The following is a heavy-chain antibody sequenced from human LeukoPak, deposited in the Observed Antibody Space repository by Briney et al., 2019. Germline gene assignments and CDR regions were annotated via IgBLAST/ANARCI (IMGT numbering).Heavy chain of an antibody. V-gene: IGHV4-31*03. Sequence: SETLSLTCTVSGGSTSSGGYPWTWLRQRPGKGLEWIGHIYKNGGTYYNPSLRSRVSISIDTSKKQFSLRLRSVTAADTAVYFCATFRLYALDYWGQGTLVTVSS. CDR2: IYKNGGT. J-gene: IGHJ4*02. CDR3: ATFRLYALDY. D-gene: IGHD2/OR15-2a*01. CDR1: GGSTSSGGYP.